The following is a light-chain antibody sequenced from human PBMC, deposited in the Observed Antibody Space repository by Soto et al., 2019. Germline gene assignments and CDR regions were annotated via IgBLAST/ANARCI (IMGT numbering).Light chain of an antibody. Sequence: QSVLTQPASVSGSPGQSITISCTGTSSDVGGSNYVSWYQQHPGKAPKLIISDVSYRPSGVSNRFSGSKSGKTASLTISGLQVEDEADYYCSSYTSSSTYVFGTGTKVT. CDR3: SSYTSSSTYV. CDR1: SSDVGGSNY. CDR2: DVS. J-gene: IGLJ1*01. V-gene: IGLV2-14*01.